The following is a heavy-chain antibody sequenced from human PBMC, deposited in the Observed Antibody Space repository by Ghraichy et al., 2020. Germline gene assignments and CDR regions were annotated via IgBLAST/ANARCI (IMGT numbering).Heavy chain of an antibody. D-gene: IGHD3-3*01. CDR3: AKEPNYDSNFDY. V-gene: IGHV3-23*01. J-gene: IGHJ4*02. CDR2: ISASGDNK. CDR1: GFTLTNFA. Sequence: GGSRRLSCVVSGFTLTNFAMNWVRQPPGKGLEWVSRISASGDNKHYRDSVKGRFTISRDKSRNTLYLQMDRLRADDTAVYYCAKEPNYDSNFDYWGQGTLVSVSS.